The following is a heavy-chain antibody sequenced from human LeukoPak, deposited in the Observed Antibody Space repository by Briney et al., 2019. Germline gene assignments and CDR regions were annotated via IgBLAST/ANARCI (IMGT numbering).Heavy chain of an antibody. J-gene: IGHJ6*02. CDR1: GYTFTNYW. V-gene: IGHV5-51*01. CDR3: ARRPQSYYGMDV. CDR2: IYPGDSDT. Sequence: GESLKISCKGSGYTFTNYWIGWVRQMPGKGLEWVGIIYPGDSDTRYSPSFQGQVTISAAKSVSTAYLQWSSLKASDTAIYYCARRPQSYYGMDVWGQGTTVTVSS.